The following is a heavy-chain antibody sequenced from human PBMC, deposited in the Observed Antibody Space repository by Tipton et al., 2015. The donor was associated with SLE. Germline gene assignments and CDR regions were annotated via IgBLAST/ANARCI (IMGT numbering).Heavy chain of an antibody. D-gene: IGHD6-19*01. J-gene: IGHJ5*01. CDR1: GFTFGDYT. V-gene: IGHV3-49*04. Sequence: SLRLSCTASGFTFGDYTMSWVRQAPGKGLEWVGFIRSKYYGGTPEYVASVKGRFIISRDDSKSVAYLQMDSLRPEDTAVYYCAKDAWYGSGWYDSWGQGTLVTVSS. CDR3: AKDAWYGSGWYDS. CDR2: IRSKYYGGTP.